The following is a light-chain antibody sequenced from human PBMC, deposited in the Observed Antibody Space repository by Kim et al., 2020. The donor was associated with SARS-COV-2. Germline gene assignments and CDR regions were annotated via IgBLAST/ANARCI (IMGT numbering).Light chain of an antibody. CDR3: AARDDTLSGFL. Sequence: GQRVTISCSGSISNIGSHSVYWYQQLPGTAPKLLIYRNDQRPSGVPDRFSGSKSGTSASLAISGLRSADEADYYCAARDDTLSGFLFGGGTKVTVL. J-gene: IGLJ1*01. CDR2: RND. CDR1: ISNIGSHS. V-gene: IGLV1-47*01.